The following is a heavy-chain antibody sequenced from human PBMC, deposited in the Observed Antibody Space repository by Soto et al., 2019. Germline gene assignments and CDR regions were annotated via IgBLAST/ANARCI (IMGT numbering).Heavy chain of an antibody. Sequence: TSETLSLTCAVSGGSVSSGDYSWTWIRQPPGKGLEWIGYILDSGSTYYNPSLKSRVTILVDNSKSQFSLRLSSVTAADTAVYYCARVQIDYYDSSGFSPWFDPWGQGTLVTVSS. CDR1: GGSVSSGDYS. J-gene: IGHJ5*02. CDR2: ILDSGST. CDR3: ARVQIDYYDSSGFSPWFDP. D-gene: IGHD3-22*01. V-gene: IGHV4-30-2*01.